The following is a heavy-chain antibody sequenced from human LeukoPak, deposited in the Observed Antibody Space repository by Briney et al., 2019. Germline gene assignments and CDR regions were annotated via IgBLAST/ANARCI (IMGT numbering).Heavy chain of an antibody. J-gene: IGHJ4*02. D-gene: IGHD3-16*01. CDR1: GYTFTSYD. V-gene: IGHV1-8*01. CDR2: MSPKSGNT. CDR3: ARALEGGHIDF. Sequence: RASVKVSCKASGYTFTSYDFNWVRQASGQGFEWMGWMSPKSGNTGYAQKFQGRVTVTRDTSISTAYMELSSLRSEDTAVYYCARALEGGHIDFWARGTLVTVSS.